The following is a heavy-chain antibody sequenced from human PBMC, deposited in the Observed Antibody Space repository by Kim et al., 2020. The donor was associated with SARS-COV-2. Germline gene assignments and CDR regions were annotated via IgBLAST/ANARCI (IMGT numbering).Heavy chain of an antibody. CDR3: ASTSLLIGEAFDP. CDR1: GGSISSYY. CDR2: IYYSGST. J-gene: IGHJ5*02. V-gene: IGHV4-59*13. Sequence: SETLSLTCTVSGGSISSYYWSWIRQPPGKGLEWIGYIYYSGSTNYNPSLKSRVTISVDTSKNQFSLKLSSVTAADTAVYYCASTSLLIGEAFDPWGQGTLVTVSS. D-gene: IGHD3-10*01.